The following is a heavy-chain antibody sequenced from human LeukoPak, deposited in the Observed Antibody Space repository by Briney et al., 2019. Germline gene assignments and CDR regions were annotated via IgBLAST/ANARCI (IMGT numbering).Heavy chain of an antibody. CDR2: INPGGGTT. D-gene: IGHD3-22*01. V-gene: IGHV1-46*01. CDR3: ARAFYYDTSGFYPGGDY. CDR1: GYTFTSYY. J-gene: IGHJ4*02. Sequence: ASVKVSCXASGYTFTSYYMYWVRQAHGQGLEWMGIINPGGGTTSYAQKFQGRVTMTRDTSTSTVYMELSNLRSEDTAVYYCARAFYYDTSGFYPGGDYWGQGTLVTVSS.